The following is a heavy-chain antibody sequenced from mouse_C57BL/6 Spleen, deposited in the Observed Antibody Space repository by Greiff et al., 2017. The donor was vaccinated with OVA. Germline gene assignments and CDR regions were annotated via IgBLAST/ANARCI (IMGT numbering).Heavy chain of an antibody. J-gene: IGHJ1*03. D-gene: IGHD1-1*01. V-gene: IGHV1-81*01. CDR1: GYTFTSYG. CDR3: ARSRGGHGSSPYWYVDV. CDR2: IYPRSGNT. Sequence: QVQLQQSGAELARPGASVKLSCKASGYTFTSYGISWVKQRTGQGLEWIGEIYPRSGNTYSNEKFKGKATLTADKSSSTAYMELRSLTSEDSAVYVCARSRGGHGSSPYWYVDVWGTGTTVTVSS.